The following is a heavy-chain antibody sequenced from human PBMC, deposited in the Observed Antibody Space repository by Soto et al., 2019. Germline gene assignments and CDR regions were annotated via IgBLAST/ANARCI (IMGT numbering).Heavy chain of an antibody. CDR1: GFTFSSYW. CDR2: IKQDGSEK. D-gene: IGHD3-22*01. J-gene: IGHJ4*02. Sequence: GGSLRLSCAASGFTFSSYWMSWVRQAPGKGLEWVANIKQDGSEKYYVDSVKGRFTISRDNAKNSLYLQMNSLRAEDTAVYYCARDRGSSWYFGDSSGYYFGYFDYWGQGTLVTVSS. CDR3: ARDRGSSWYFGDSSGYYFGYFDY. V-gene: IGHV3-7*05.